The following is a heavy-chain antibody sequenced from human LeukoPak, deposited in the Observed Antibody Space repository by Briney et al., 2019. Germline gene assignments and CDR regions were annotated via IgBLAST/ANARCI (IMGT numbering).Heavy chain of an antibody. CDR2: IYSDGST. V-gene: IGHV3-66*01. D-gene: IGHD2-8*01. CDR1: GFTVSSNY. Sequence: AGGSLRLSCAASGFTVSSNYMNWVRQAPGKGLEWVSLIYSDGSTYYADSVKGRFTISRDNSKNTLYLQMNSLRAEDTAVYYCASRYCTNGVCSDDAFDIWGQGTMVTVSS. J-gene: IGHJ3*02. CDR3: ASRYCTNGVCSDDAFDI.